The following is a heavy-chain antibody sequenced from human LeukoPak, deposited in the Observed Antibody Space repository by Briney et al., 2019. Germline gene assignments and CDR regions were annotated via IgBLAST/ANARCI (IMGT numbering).Heavy chain of an antibody. Sequence: GASVKVSCKASGYSFSDYAIQWVRQAPGQRLEWTGWINAGNGKTKYSQNFQGRGTITRDRSASTAYMELSSLRSEDTSIYYCARGRWTATETTYYLDYWGQGTLVTVSS. CDR1: GYSFSDYA. D-gene: IGHD4-17*01. V-gene: IGHV1-3*01. CDR2: INAGNGKT. CDR3: ARGRWTATETTYYLDY. J-gene: IGHJ4*02.